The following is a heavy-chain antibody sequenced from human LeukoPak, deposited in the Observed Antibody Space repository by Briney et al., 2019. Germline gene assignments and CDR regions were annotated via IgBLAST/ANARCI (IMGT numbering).Heavy chain of an antibody. CDR2: LNRGGAT. Sequence: GGSLRLSCEASGFTVSSHYMSWVRQAPGQGLEWVSTLNRGGATYYADSVKGRFTISRHNSNNTLYLQMNSLRPQDTAVYYCARGHDYSNSPSYWGQGTLVAVSS. J-gene: IGHJ4*02. CDR1: GFTVSSHY. D-gene: IGHD4-11*01. CDR3: ARGHDYSNSPSY. V-gene: IGHV3-53*04.